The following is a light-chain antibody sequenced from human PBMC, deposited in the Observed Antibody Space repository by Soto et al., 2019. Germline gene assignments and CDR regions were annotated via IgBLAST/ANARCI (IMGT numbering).Light chain of an antibody. Sequence: QSALTQPASVSGSPGQSITISCTGTSSDVGGYNYVSWYQQHPDKAPKLMIYEVSNRPSGVSNRFSGSKSGNTASLTISGLQAEDEADYYSSSYTSSSTPYVFGTGTKLTVL. CDR1: SSDVGGYNY. CDR2: EVS. CDR3: SSYTSSSTPYV. V-gene: IGLV2-14*01. J-gene: IGLJ1*01.